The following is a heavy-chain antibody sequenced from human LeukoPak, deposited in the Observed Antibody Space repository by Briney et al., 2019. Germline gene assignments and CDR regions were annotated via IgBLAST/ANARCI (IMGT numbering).Heavy chain of an antibody. V-gene: IGHV4-34*01. J-gene: IGHJ6*03. CDR3: ARECPYYYDGSGYYGYYYYYMDV. CDR2: INHSGST. D-gene: IGHD3-22*01. Sequence: SETLSLTCAVYGGSFSGYYWSWIRQPPGKGLEWIGEINHSGSTNYNPSLKSRVTISVDTSKNQFSLKLSSVTAADTAVYYCARECPYYYDGSGYYGYYYYYMDVWGKGTTVTVSS. CDR1: GGSFSGYY.